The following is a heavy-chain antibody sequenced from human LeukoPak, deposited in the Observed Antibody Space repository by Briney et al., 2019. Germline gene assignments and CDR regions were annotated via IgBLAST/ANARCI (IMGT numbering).Heavy chain of an antibody. V-gene: IGHV4-34*01. D-gene: IGHD2-2*02. CDR1: GGSISTYY. CDR3: ARVAPAAIEYWFDP. Sequence: PSETLSLTCTVPGGSISTYYWSWIRQPPGKGLEWIGEINHSGSTNYNPSLKSRVTISVDTSKNQFSLKLSSVTAADTAVYYCARVAPAAIEYWFDPWGQGTLVTVSS. J-gene: IGHJ5*02. CDR2: INHSGST.